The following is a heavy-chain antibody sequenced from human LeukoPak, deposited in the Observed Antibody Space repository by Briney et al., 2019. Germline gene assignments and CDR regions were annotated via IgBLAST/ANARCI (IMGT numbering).Heavy chain of an antibody. CDR2: IYPSVST. CDR3: ARDSGIAAAGFDY. J-gene: IGHJ4*02. D-gene: IGHD6-13*01. Sequence: SQTLSLTCTVSGGSISSGSYYWSWIRHPAGKGLEGFGCIYPSVSTNYNPSLKSRVTISVDTSRNQFTLKLSSVTAADTAVYYCARDSGIAAAGFDYWGQGTLVTVSS. V-gene: IGHV4-61*02. CDR1: GGSISSGSYY.